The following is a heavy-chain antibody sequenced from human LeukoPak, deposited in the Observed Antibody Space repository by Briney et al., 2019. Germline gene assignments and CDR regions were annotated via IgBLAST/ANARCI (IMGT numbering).Heavy chain of an antibody. CDR2: IYYSGST. V-gene: IGHV4-39*01. Sequence: SETLSLTCTVSGGSISSSSYYWGWIRQPPGKGLEWIGSIYYSGSTYYNPSLKSRVTISVDTSKNQFSLKLSSVTAADTAVYYCARSRPDYYDSSGYYDYFDYWGQGTLVTVSS. J-gene: IGHJ4*02. CDR3: ARSRPDYYDSSGYYDYFDY. CDR1: GGSISSSSYY. D-gene: IGHD3-22*01.